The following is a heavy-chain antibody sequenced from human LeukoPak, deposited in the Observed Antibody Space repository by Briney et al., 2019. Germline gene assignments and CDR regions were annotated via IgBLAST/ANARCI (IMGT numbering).Heavy chain of an antibody. CDR1: GGSISSSSYY. CDR2: IYHSGST. J-gene: IGHJ4*02. Sequence: SETLSLTCTVSGGSISSSSYYWGWIRQPPGKGLEWIGSIYHSGSTYYNPSLKSRVTISVDTSKNQFSLKLSSVTAADTAVYYCASYSSSRRGFDYWGQGTLVTVSS. CDR3: ASYSSSRRGFDY. V-gene: IGHV4-39*07. D-gene: IGHD6-6*01.